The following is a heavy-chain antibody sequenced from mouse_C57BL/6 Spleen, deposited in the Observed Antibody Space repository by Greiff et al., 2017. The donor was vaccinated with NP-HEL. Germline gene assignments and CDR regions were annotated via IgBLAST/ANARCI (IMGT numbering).Heavy chain of an antibody. Sequence: VQLQQSGAELVKPGASVKLSCTASGFNIKDYYMHWVKQRTEQGLEWIGRIDPEDGETKYAPTFQGKATITADTSSNTAYLQLSSLTSEDTAVYYCARAGDGYNLSWYFDVWGTGTTVTVSS. D-gene: IGHD2-3*01. CDR1: GFNIKDYY. CDR2: IDPEDGET. J-gene: IGHJ1*03. V-gene: IGHV14-2*01. CDR3: ARAGDGYNLSWYFDV.